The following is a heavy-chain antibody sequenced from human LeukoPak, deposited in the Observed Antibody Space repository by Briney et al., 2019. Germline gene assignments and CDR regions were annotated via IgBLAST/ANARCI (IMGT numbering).Heavy chain of an antibody. Sequence: SVKVSCTASGGTFSSYANSWVRQAPGQGLEWMGGIIPIFGTANYAQKFQGRVTITADESTSTAYMELSSLRSEDTAVYYCARRAGIVATTEYYYYYGMDVWGQGTTVTVSS. J-gene: IGHJ6*02. CDR1: GGTFSSYA. CDR2: IIPIFGTA. V-gene: IGHV1-69*13. CDR3: ARRAGIVATTEYYYYYGMDV. D-gene: IGHD5-12*01.